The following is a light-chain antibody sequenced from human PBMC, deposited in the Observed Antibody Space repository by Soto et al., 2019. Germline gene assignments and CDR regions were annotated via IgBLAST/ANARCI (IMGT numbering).Light chain of an antibody. CDR3: QHCDRSPERWT. CDR2: GAS. CDR1: QSVSSYS. V-gene: IGKV3-20*01. J-gene: IGKJ1*01. Sequence: EIVLTQSPGTLSLSPGERSSLSFSSSQSVSSYSLAWYQQRPGQAPRLLIYGASARATGIPDRFSGSGSGTDFSLTISRLEPEDFAVYYCQHCDRSPERWTFGQGTKVDIK.